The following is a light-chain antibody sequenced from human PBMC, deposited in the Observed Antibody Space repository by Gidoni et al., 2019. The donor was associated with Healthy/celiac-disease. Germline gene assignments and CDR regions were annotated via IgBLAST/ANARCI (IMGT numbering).Light chain of an antibody. Sequence: QSVLTQPPSASGTPGQRVTITCSGSSSNIGSNTVNVYQQLPVTAPKLLNYSNNQRPSGVPDRFSGSKSGTSASLAISGLQSEEEADYYCAAWDDSLNGLWVFGGGTKLTVL. CDR3: AAWDDSLNGLWV. V-gene: IGLV1-44*01. CDR1: SSNIGSNT. CDR2: SNN. J-gene: IGLJ3*02.